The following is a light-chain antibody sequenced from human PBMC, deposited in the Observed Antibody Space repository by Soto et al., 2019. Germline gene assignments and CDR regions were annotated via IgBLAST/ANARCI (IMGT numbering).Light chain of an antibody. J-gene: IGKJ3*01. Sequence: EIVMTQSPATLSVSPGERATLSCGASQSVSNNLAWYQQKPGQAPRLLIYGASTRATGIPARFSGSGSGTEFTLAISGLPSEGFALYYGQQYNDWPFTFGPGTKVDIK. CDR3: QQYNDWPFT. CDR2: GAS. CDR1: QSVSNN. V-gene: IGKV3-15*01.